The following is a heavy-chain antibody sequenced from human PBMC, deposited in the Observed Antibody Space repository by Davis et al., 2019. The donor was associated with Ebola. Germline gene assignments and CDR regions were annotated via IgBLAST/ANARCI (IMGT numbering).Heavy chain of an antibody. CDR3: ARVGPENFGDFRLYWFDP. CDR2: IYHSGST. V-gene: IGHV4-38-2*02. J-gene: IGHJ5*02. D-gene: IGHD4-17*01. CDR1: GYSISSGYY. Sequence: PSETLSLTCTVSGYSISSGYYWGWIRQPPGKGLEWIGSIYHSGSTHYNPSLKSRVTISVDTSKNQFSLKLSSVTAADTAVYYCARVGPENFGDFRLYWFDPWGQGTLVTVSS.